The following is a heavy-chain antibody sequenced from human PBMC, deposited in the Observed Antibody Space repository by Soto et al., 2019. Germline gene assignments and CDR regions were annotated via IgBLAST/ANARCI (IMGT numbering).Heavy chain of an antibody. CDR3: AKDGGATTVTTGY. CDR2: ISYDGSNK. J-gene: IGHJ4*02. CDR1: GFTFSSYG. Sequence: QVQLVESGGGVVQPGRSLRLSCAASGFTFSSYGMHWVRQAPGKGLEWVAVISYDGSNKYYADSVKGRFTISRDNSKNTLYRQMNSLRAEDTAVYYCAKDGGATTVTTGYWGQGPLVTVSS. V-gene: IGHV3-30*18. D-gene: IGHD4-17*01.